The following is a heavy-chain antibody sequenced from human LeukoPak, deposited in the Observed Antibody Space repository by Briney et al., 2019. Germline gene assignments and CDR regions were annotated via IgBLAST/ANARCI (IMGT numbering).Heavy chain of an antibody. CDR3: ARGGTLVRGGDPFDY. D-gene: IGHD3-10*01. J-gene: IGHJ4*02. V-gene: IGHV3-23*01. CDR2: LSASGDRT. Sequence: GGSLRLSCAASGFAFSTYDMSWVRQSPVKGLEWVSGLSASGDRTYYTDSVKGRFTISRDNIKNTVYLQMNTLRTEDTALYYCARGGTLVRGGDPFDYWGQGTLVTVSS. CDR1: GFAFSTYD.